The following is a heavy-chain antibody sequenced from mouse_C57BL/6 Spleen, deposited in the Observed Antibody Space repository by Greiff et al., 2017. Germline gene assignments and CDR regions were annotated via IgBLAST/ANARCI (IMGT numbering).Heavy chain of an antibody. V-gene: IGHV1-43*01. CDR3: ATGRDFDY. Sequence: VQLQQSGPELVKPGASVKISCKASGYSFTGYYMPWVKQSSEKSLEWIGEINPSTGGTSYNQKFKGKATLTVDKSSSTAYMQLKSLTSEDSAVYYCATGRDFDYWGQGTTLTVSS. D-gene: IGHD3-3*01. CDR2: INPSTGGT. CDR1: GYSFTGYY. J-gene: IGHJ2*01.